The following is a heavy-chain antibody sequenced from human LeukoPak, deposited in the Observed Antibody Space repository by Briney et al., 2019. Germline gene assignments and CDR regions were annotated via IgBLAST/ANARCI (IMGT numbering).Heavy chain of an antibody. Sequence: GGSLRLSCTVSGFTLSDSDIDWVRQAPGKGLEWVAEIRSDGTTKHFADSVKGRFTISGDNYRNIVYLQMSSLRAEDTAIYYCVTFDHWGQGTLVTVSS. CDR1: GFTLSDSD. J-gene: IGHJ4*02. CDR3: VTFDH. CDR2: IRSDGTTK. V-gene: IGHV3-33*01.